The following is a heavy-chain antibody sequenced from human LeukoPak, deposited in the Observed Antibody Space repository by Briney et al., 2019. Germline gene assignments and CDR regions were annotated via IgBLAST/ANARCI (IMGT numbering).Heavy chain of an antibody. CDR2: IYTSGST. D-gene: IGHD2-2*01. CDR1: GGSISNYY. J-gene: IGHJ6*02. V-gene: IGHV4-4*07. CDR3: ARDCSSTSCYYYYGMDV. Sequence: SETLSLNGTVSGGSISNYYWSWIRQPAGKGLEWIGRIYTSGSTNYNPSLKGRVTMSVDTSKNQFSLKLSSVTAADTAVYYCARDCSSTSCYYYYGMDVWGQGTTVTVSS.